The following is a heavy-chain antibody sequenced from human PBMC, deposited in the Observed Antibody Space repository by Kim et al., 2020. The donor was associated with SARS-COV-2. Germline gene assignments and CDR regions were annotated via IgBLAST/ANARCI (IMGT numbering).Heavy chain of an antibody. CDR1: GGSFSGYY. CDR2: INHSGST. J-gene: IGHJ6*03. CDR3: ARVTYYIDV. V-gene: IGHV4-34*01. Sequence: SETLSLTCAVYGGSFSGYYWSWIRQPPGKGLEWIGEINHSGSTNYNPSLKSRVTISVDTSKNQFSLKLSSVTAADTAVYYCARVTYYIDVWGKGTTVTVSS.